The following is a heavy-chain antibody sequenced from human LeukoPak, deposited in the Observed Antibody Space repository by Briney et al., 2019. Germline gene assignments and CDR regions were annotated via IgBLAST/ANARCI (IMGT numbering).Heavy chain of an antibody. CDR2: ISAYNGNT. V-gene: IGHV1-18*01. Sequence: ASVKVSCKASGYTFTSYGISWVRQAPGQGLEWMGWISAYNGNTNYAQKLQGRVTMTTDTSTSTAYMELRSLRSDDTAVYYCARGWGGLLTGGNWFDPWGQGTLVTVSS. CDR3: ARGWGGLLTGGNWFDP. CDR1: GYTFTSYG. D-gene: IGHD7-27*01. J-gene: IGHJ5*02.